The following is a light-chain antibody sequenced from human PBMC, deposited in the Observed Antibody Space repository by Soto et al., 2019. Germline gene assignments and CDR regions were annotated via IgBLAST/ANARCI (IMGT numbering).Light chain of an antibody. J-gene: IGLJ2*01. CDR3: MIWPSKYVV. CDR1: SDINVGTYN. V-gene: IGLV5-37*01. Sequence: QLVLTQPPSSSASPGESARLTCTLPSDINVGTYNIYWYQQQPGSPPRYLLYYYSDSDKGQGSGVPSRFYGSKDSSANTGILLISGLQSEDEADYYCMIWPSKYVVFCGGTKVTVL. CDR2: YYSDSDK.